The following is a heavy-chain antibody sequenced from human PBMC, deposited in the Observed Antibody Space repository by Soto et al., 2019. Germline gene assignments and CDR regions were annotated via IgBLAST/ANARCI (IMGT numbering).Heavy chain of an antibody. V-gene: IGHV1-69*08. CDR3: ARDKGYCSGASCPDFDY. CDR2: IIPNLGIT. J-gene: IGHJ4*02. CDR1: GGTLSSYT. D-gene: IGHD2-15*01. Sequence: QVQLVQSGAEVKKPGSSVKVSCKASGGTLSSYTFSWVRQAPGQGLEWMGRIIPNLGITNYAQTFQGRITIIVDKSTSTAYMELSSLRSEDTAVYYCARDKGYCSGASCPDFDYWGQGTLVTVSS.